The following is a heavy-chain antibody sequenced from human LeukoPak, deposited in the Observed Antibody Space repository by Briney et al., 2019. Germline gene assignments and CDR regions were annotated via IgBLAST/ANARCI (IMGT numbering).Heavy chain of an antibody. CDR3: ARGRSKGVASTPPFFDY. CDR2: ISSSSSYI. CDR1: GFTFSSYS. J-gene: IGHJ4*02. V-gene: IGHV3-21*01. Sequence: GGSLRLSCAASGFTFSSYSMNWVRQAPGKGLEWVSSISSSSSYIYYADSVKGRFTISRDNAKNSLYLQMNSLRAEDTAVYYCARGRSKGVASTPPFFDYWGQGTLVTVSS. D-gene: IGHD2-15*01.